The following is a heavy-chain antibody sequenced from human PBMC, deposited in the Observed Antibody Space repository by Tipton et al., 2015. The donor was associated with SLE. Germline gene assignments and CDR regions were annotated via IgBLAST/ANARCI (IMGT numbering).Heavy chain of an antibody. D-gene: IGHD6-6*01. CDR1: GFTVSSNY. CDR2: IYSGGST. CDR3: AGLIAADNIYAFEI. J-gene: IGHJ3*02. Sequence: SLRLSCAASGFTVSSNYMSWVRQAPGKGLEWVSLIYSGGSTYYADSVKGRFTISRDNADYSLYLQMNTLRAEDTAVYYCAGLIAADNIYAFEIWDQGTMVTVSS. V-gene: IGHV3-53*01.